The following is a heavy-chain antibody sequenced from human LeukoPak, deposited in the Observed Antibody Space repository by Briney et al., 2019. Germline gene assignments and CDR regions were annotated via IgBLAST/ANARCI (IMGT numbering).Heavy chain of an antibody. CDR2: IYHSGNT. D-gene: IGHD5-12*01. Sequence: PSGTLSLTCAVSGGSISSSNWWSWIRQPPGKGLEWVGYIYHSGNTNYNPSLKSRGTVSLDMSKNQFSLKLTSVTAADTAVYYCARHGGYGSYYYYYGMDVWGQGTTVTVSS. CDR3: ARHGGYGSYYYYYGMDV. V-gene: IGHV4-4*02. CDR1: GGSISSSNW. J-gene: IGHJ6*02.